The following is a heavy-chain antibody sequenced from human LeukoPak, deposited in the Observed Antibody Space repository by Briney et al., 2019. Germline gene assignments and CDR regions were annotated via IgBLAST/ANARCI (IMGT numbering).Heavy chain of an antibody. J-gene: IGHJ4*02. CDR3: ARLSLLVGFHFDN. D-gene: IGHD6-13*01. V-gene: IGHV4-59*08. Sequence: SETLSLTCTVSGGSIRSYYWSWIRQPPGKGLEWIGYIYYSGSTSYNPSLKSRVTISVDTSKNQFSLELNSVTAADTAVYYCARLSLLVGFHFDNWGQGSLVTVSS. CDR1: GGSIRSYY. CDR2: IYYSGST.